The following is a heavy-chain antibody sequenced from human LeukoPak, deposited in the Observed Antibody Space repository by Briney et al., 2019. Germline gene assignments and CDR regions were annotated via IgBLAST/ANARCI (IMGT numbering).Heavy chain of an antibody. V-gene: IGHV3-23*01. D-gene: IGHD2-2*01. Sequence: GGSLRLSCAASGFTFSSYAMSWVRQAPGKGLEWVSAISGSGGSTYYADSVKGRFTISRDNSKNTLYLQMNSPRAEDTAVYYCAKGGGYCSSTSCYGAFDIWGQGTMVTVSS. CDR2: ISGSGGST. J-gene: IGHJ3*02. CDR1: GFTFSSYA. CDR3: AKGGGYCSSTSCYGAFDI.